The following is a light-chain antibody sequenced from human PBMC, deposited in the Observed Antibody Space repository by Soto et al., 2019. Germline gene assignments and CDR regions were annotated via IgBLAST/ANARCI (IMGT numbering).Light chain of an antibody. CDR3: QAWDTSTAGV. Sequence: SYELTQPPSVSVSPGHTASITCSGDKLEDKYASWYQQKPGQSPVVVIYQDKKRPSGIPERFSGSNSGNTATLTITGTQAMDEADYYCQAWDTSTAGVFGGGTKLTVL. J-gene: IGLJ2*01. CDR1: KLEDKY. CDR2: QDK. V-gene: IGLV3-1*01.